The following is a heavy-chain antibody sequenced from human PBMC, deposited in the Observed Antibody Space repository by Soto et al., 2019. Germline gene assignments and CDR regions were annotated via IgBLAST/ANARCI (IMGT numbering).Heavy chain of an antibody. J-gene: IGHJ6*02. V-gene: IGHV3-7*01. CDR2: IKEDGSWE. Sequence: GGSLRLSCAASGFTFSTYWMSWVRQAPGKGLEWVGNIKEDGSWESYVGSVRGRFTISRDNAKNSLYLQMNSLRAEDTAVYYCARDRGPPRHIYYGMDVWGQGTTVTVSS. CDR1: GFTFSTYW. CDR3: ARDRGPPRHIYYGMDV. D-gene: IGHD3-10*01.